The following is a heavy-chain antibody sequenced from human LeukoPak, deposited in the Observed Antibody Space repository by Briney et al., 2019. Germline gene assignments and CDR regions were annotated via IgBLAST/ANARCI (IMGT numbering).Heavy chain of an antibody. CDR1: GGSVSSGSYY. CDR2: IYYSGST. CDR3: AREVAGSSWYSPHIDY. J-gene: IGHJ4*02. Sequence: SETLSLTCTVSGGSVSSGSYYWSWIRQPPGKGLEWIGYIYYSGSTNYNPSLKSRDTISVDTSKNQFSLKLSSVTAADTAVYYCAREVAGSSWYSPHIDYWGQGTLVTVSS. V-gene: IGHV4-61*01. D-gene: IGHD6-13*01.